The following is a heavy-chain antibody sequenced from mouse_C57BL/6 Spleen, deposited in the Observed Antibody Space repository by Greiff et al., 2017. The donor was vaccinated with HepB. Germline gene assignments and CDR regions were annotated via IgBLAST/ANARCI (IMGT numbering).Heavy chain of an antibody. CDR3: ARVTGTYYYAMDY. Sequence: VKLQESGPELVKPGASVKISCKASGYAFSSSWLNWVKQRPGKGLEWIGRIYPGDGDTNYNGKFKGKATLTADKSSSTAYMQLSSLTSEDSAVYFCARVTGTYYYAMDYWGQGTSVTVSS. V-gene: IGHV1-82*01. D-gene: IGHD4-1*01. J-gene: IGHJ4*01. CDR1: GYAFSSSW. CDR2: IYPGDGDT.